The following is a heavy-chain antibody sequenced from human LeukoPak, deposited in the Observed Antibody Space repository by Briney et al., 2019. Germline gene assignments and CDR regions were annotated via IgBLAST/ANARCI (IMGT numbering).Heavy chain of an antibody. V-gene: IGHV1-18*01. CDR1: GGTFSSYA. Sequence: GASVKVSCKASGGTFSSYAISWVRQAPGQGLEWMGWISAYNANTNYAQKLQGRVTMTTDTFTSTAYMELRSLRSDDTAVYYCARGYYYDSSDHVGDYWGQGTLVTASS. CDR2: ISAYNANT. CDR3: ARGYYYDSSDHVGDY. D-gene: IGHD3-22*01. J-gene: IGHJ4*02.